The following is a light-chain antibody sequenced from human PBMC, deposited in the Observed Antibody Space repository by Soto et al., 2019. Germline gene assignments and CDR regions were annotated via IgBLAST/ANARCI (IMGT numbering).Light chain of an antibody. V-gene: IGKV1-5*03. Sequence: DIQMTQSPFTLSASVGDRVTITCRASQSIDDWLAWYQQKPGKAPKLLIYKASSLQTGVPSRFSGSGSGTEFALTIRSLQPDDFATYFCQQYSSHSTFGQGTKLEIK. CDR1: QSIDDW. CDR3: QQYSSHST. J-gene: IGKJ2*01. CDR2: KAS.